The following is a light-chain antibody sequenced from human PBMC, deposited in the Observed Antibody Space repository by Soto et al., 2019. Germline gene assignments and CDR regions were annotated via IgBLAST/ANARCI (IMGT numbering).Light chain of an antibody. CDR1: QSVSNK. CDR2: AAS. CDR3: QHRANWPLT. V-gene: IGKV3-11*01. Sequence: EIVLTQSPATLSLSPGERATLSCRASQSVSNKVIWYQQKPGQAPRLLIYAASTRATGIPARFSGSGSGTDFTLTINSLVPEDFAVYYCQHRANWPLTFGGGTRVEIK. J-gene: IGKJ4*01.